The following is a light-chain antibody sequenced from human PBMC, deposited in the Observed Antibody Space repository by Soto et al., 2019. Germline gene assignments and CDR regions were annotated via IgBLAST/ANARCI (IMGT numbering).Light chain of an antibody. CDR3: QQFYNTPPYT. CDR2: WAF. CDR1: QSVLYTSNNKNY. V-gene: IGKV4-1*01. J-gene: IGKJ2*01. Sequence: DTVMTQSPDSLAVALGERATINCKSSQSVLYTSNNKNYLAWYQQKPGQPPTLLISWAFIREAGVPDRFSGSGSGTGFTLTIHSVQAEDGAVYYCQQFYNTPPYTFGQGTRLEIK.